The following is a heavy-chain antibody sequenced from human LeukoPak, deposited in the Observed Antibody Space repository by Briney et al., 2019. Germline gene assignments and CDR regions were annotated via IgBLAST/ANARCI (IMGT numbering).Heavy chain of an antibody. CDR1: RFTFSSYD. V-gene: IGHV3-30*18. Sequence: PGGSLRLSCAASRFTFSSYDMHWVRQAPGKGLEWVAAISYDGSNKYYADSVKGRFTISRDNSKNTLYLQMNSLRVKDTAVYYCAKEKYRGYSYGSGDYWGQGTLVTVSS. D-gene: IGHD5-18*01. CDR3: AKEKYRGYSYGSGDY. CDR2: ISYDGSNK. J-gene: IGHJ4*02.